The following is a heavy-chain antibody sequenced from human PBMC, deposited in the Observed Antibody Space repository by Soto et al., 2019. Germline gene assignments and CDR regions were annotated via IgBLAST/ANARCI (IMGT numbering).Heavy chain of an antibody. D-gene: IGHD6-19*01. J-gene: IGHJ4*02. CDR3: ARSSYSSGPLVYYFDY. V-gene: IGHV3-11*01. CDR1: DFPSGDNY. CDR2: ISSSGSTI. Sequence: GGPLSPSCPASDFPSGDNYMSWIRQAPGKGLEWVSYISSSGSTIYYADSVKGRFTISRDNAKNSLYLQMNSLRAEDTAVYYCARSSYSSGPLVYYFDYWGQGTLVTVSS.